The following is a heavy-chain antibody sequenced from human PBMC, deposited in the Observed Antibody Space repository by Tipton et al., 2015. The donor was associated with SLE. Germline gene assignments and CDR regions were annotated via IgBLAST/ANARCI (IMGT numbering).Heavy chain of an antibody. CDR2: IYYSGST. Sequence: TLSLTCTVSGGSISSYYWSWIRQPPGKGLEWIGYIYYSGSTNYNPSLKSRVTISVDTSKNQFSLKLSSVTAADTAVYYCARGGIVVVPAAIGRAFDIWGQGTMVTVSS. CDR3: ARGGIVVVPAAIGRAFDI. J-gene: IGHJ3*02. V-gene: IGHV4-59*12. CDR1: GGSISSYY. D-gene: IGHD2-2*02.